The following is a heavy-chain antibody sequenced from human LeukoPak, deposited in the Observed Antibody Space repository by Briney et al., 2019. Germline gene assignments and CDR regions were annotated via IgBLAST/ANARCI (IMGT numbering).Heavy chain of an antibody. CDR1: GGSFSGYY. J-gene: IGHJ4*02. D-gene: IGHD2-15*01. CDR3: ARGYGGLGYCSGGSCYIFDY. CDR2: INHSGST. V-gene: IGHV4-34*01. Sequence: SETLSLTCAVYGGSFSGYYWSWIRQPPGKGLEWIGEINHSGSTNYNPSLKSRVTISVDTSKNQFSLKLSSVTAADTAVYYCARGYGGLGYCSGGSCYIFDYWGQGTLVTVSS.